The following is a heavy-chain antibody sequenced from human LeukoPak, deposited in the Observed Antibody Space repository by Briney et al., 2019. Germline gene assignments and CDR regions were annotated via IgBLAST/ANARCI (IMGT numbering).Heavy chain of an antibody. CDR2: IWYDGSNK. CDR3: ARDGLVPAATYYYYGMDV. CDR1: GFTFSSYG. J-gene: IGHJ6*02. V-gene: IGHV3-33*01. D-gene: IGHD2-2*01. Sequence: GGSLRLSCAASGFTFSSYGMHWVRQAPGKGLEWVAVIWYDGSNKCYADSVKGRFTISRDNSKNTLYLQMNSLRAEDTAVYYCARDGLVPAATYYYYGMDVWGQGTTVTVSS.